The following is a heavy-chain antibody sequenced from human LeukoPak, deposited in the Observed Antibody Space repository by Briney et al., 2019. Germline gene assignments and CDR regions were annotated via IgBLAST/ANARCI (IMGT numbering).Heavy chain of an antibody. J-gene: IGHJ4*02. Sequence: GGSLRLSCVVSGFTFSNHAMSWVRQAPGKGPEWVSVISGSGGSTYYADSVKGRFTTSRNNSKNTLYLQMNSLRAEDTAVYYCAKALQAYCGGDCIRDYWGQGTLVTVSS. V-gene: IGHV3-23*01. CDR2: ISGSGGST. D-gene: IGHD2-21*02. CDR1: GFTFSNHA. CDR3: AKALQAYCGGDCIRDY.